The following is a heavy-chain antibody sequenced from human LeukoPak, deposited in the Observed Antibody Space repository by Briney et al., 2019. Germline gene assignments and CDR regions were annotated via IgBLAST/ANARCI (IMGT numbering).Heavy chain of an antibody. J-gene: IGHJ4*02. Sequence: PGGSLRLSCAASGFTFSSYAMSWVRQAPGKGLEWVSAISGSGGSTYYADSVKGRFTISRDNSKNSLYLQMNSLRAEDTAVYYCAKDHNYDYVWGGYRYGIIWGQGTLVTVSS. D-gene: IGHD3-16*02. CDR1: GFTFSSYA. CDR3: AKDHNYDYVWGGYRYGII. CDR2: ISGSGGST. V-gene: IGHV3-23*01.